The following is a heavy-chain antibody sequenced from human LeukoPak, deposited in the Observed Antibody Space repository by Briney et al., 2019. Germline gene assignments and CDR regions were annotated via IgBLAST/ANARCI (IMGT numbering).Heavy chain of an antibody. CDR1: GFTFSSYW. J-gene: IGHJ3*02. D-gene: IGHD3-3*01. V-gene: IGHV3-74*01. Sequence: SGGSLRLSCAASGFTFSSYWMHWVRHAPGKGLVWVSLINSYGSSTIYAHSVKGRFTISRDNAKNTLYLQMNSLRAEDTAVYYCARGLTIFGVVNDAFDIWGQGTMVTVSS. CDR3: ARGLTIFGVVNDAFDI. CDR2: INSYGSST.